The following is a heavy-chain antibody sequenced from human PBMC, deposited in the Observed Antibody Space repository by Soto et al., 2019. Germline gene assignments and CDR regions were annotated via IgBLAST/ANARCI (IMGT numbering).Heavy chain of an antibody. CDR1: GYTFTSYG. J-gene: IGHJ4*02. D-gene: IGHD6-19*01. CDR2: ISAYNGNT. Sequence: QVQLVQSGAEVKKPGASVKVSCKASGYTFTSYGISWVRQAPGQGLEWMGWISAYNGNTNYAQKLQGRVTMTTDTSTSTAYMELRSLRSDDTAVYYCARSPPFIAVADTRSYYYFDYWGQGTLVTVSS. V-gene: IGHV1-18*01. CDR3: ARSPPFIAVADTRSYYYFDY.